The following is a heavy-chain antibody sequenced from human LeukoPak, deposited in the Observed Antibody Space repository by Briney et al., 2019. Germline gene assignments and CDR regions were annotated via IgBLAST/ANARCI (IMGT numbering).Heavy chain of an antibody. CDR1: GGSISSSSYY. D-gene: IGHD5-18*01. Sequence: SETLSLTCTVSGGSISSSSYYWGWIRQPPGKGLEWIGSIYYSGSSFYNPSLKSRVTISVDTSKNQFSLKLSSVTAADTAVYYCAYTAMAHGWFDPWGQGTLVTVSS. CDR3: AYTAMAHGWFDP. CDR2: IYYSGSS. J-gene: IGHJ5*02. V-gene: IGHV4-39*07.